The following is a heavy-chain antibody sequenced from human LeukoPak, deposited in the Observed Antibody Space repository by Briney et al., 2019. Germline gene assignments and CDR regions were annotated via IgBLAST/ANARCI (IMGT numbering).Heavy chain of an antibody. CDR2: INHSGST. CDR1: GGSFSGYY. J-gene: IGHJ4*02. V-gene: IGHV4-34*01. CDR3: ARHFLAAAGPRGYDY. Sequence: SETLSLTCAVYGGSFSGYYWSWIRQPPGKGLEWIGEINHSGSTNYNPSLKSRVTISVDTSKNQFSLKLSSVTAADTAVYYCARHFLAAAGPRGYDYWGQGTLVTVSS. D-gene: IGHD6-13*01.